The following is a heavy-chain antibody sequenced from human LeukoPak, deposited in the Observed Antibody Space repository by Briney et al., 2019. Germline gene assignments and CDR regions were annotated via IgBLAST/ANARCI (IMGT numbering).Heavy chain of an antibody. CDR1: GGSISSYY. CDR3: ARVNSGSYHYFDY. V-gene: IGHV4-59*01. Sequence: SETLSLTCTVSGGSISSYYWSWVRQPPGKGLEWIGYIYYSGSTNYNPSLKSRVTISVDTTKNHFSLKLSSVTAADTAVYYCARVNSGSYHYFDYWGQGTLVTVSS. D-gene: IGHD1-26*01. CDR2: IYYSGST. J-gene: IGHJ4*02.